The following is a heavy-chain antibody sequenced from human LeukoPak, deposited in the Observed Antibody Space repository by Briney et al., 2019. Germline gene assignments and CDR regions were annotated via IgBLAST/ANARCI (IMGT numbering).Heavy chain of an antibody. V-gene: IGHV3-74*01. CDR3: ARDRLGADYFDY. J-gene: IGHJ4*02. Sequence: GGSLRLSCAASGFSLSSYWMHWVRQAPGKGLVWVSRINNDGINTNYADSVKGRFTISKDNAKNTLYLQMNSLRAEDTAVYYCARDRLGADYFDYWGQGTLVTVSS. CDR2: INNDGINT. D-gene: IGHD1-26*01. CDR1: GFSLSSYW.